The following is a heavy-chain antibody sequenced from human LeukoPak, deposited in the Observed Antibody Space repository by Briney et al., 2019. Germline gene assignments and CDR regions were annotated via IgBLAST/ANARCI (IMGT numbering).Heavy chain of an antibody. CDR3: ARDRATVVTAAHYYYYGMDV. Sequence: GRSLRLSCAASGFTFSSYAMHWVRQAPGKGLEWVTVISYDGSNKYYADSVKGRFTISRDNSKNTLYLQMNSLRAEDTAVYYCARDRATVVTAAHYYYYGMDVWGQGTTVTVSS. J-gene: IGHJ6*02. CDR1: GFTFSSYA. V-gene: IGHV3-30-3*01. CDR2: ISYDGSNK. D-gene: IGHD2-21*02.